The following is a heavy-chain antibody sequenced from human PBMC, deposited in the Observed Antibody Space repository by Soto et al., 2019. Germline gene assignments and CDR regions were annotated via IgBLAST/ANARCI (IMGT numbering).Heavy chain of an antibody. D-gene: IGHD3-16*02. CDR2: ISAYNGNT. J-gene: IGHJ6*02. V-gene: IGHV1-18*01. CDR1: GYTFTSYG. CDR3: ARDDDYVWGSYRYGMDV. Sequence: ASVKVSCKASGYTFTSYGISWVRQAPGQGLEWMGWISAYNGNTNYAQKLQGRVTMTTDTSTSTAYMELRSLRSDDTAVYYCARDDDYVWGSYRYGMDVWGQGTTVTVS.